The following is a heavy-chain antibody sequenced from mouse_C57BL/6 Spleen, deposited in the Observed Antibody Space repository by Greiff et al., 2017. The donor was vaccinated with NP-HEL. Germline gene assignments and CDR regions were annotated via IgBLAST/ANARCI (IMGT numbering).Heavy chain of an antibody. V-gene: IGHV2-6-1*01. J-gene: IGHJ4*01. D-gene: IGHD3-2*02. Sequence: QVQLKQSGPGLVAPSQSLSITCTVSGFSLTSYGVHWVRQPPGKGLEWLVVIWSDGSTTYNSALKSRLSISKDNSKSQVFLKMNSLQTDDTAMYYCARHPDSSGYVGAMDYWGQGTSVTVSS. CDR1: GFSLTSYG. CDR3: ARHPDSSGYVGAMDY. CDR2: IWSDGST.